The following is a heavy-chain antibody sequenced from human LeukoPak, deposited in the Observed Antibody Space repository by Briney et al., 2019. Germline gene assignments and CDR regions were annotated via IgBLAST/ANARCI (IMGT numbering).Heavy chain of an antibody. CDR2: ISSSSSYI. Sequence: PGGSLRLSCAASGFTFSSYSMNWVRQAPGKGLEWVSSISSSSSYIYYADSVKGRFTISRDNANNSLYLQMNSLRAEDTAVYYCARDQVAVAGTDAFDIWGQGTMVTVSS. CDR3: ARDQVAVAGTDAFDI. CDR1: GFTFSSYS. J-gene: IGHJ3*02. V-gene: IGHV3-21*01. D-gene: IGHD6-19*01.